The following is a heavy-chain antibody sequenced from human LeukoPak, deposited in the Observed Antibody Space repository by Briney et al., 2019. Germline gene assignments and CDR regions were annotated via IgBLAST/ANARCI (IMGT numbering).Heavy chain of an antibody. CDR2: ISAYNGNT. CDR1: GGTFSSYA. D-gene: IGHD3-9*01. J-gene: IGHJ4*02. Sequence: ASVKVSCTASGGTFSSYAISWVRQAPGQGLEWMGWISAYNGNTNYAQKLQGRVTMTTDTSTSTAYMELRSLRSDDTAVYYCARDGSSPLNILTGYPLSYWGQGTLVTVSS. CDR3: ARDGSSPLNILTGYPLSY. V-gene: IGHV1-18*01.